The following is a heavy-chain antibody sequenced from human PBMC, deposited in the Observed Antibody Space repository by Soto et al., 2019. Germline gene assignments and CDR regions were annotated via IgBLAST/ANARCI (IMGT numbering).Heavy chain of an antibody. CDR2: INHSGTI. Sequence: SEILSLTCAVYGGSFSCYYWTWIRQPPGKGLEWIGEINHSGTINFNPSLKSRLTISLDTSKKHFSLKLSSVTDADTAAYYCARADRTLVTSYSLDVWGQGTTVTVSS. CDR3: ARADRTLVTSYSLDV. CDR1: GGSFSCYY. V-gene: IGHV4-34*01. D-gene: IGHD2-21*02. J-gene: IGHJ6*02.